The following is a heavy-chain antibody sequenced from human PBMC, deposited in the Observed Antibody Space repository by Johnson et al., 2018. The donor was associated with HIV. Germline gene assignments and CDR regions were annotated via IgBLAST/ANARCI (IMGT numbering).Heavy chain of an antibody. J-gene: IGHJ3*02. V-gene: IGHV3-49*03. CDR1: GFTFGDYA. D-gene: IGHD3-22*01. CDR2: IRSKTYAGTT. Sequence: VQLVESGGGLVQPGRSLRLSCTASGFTFGDYAMSWFRQAPGKGLEWVGFIRSKTYAGTTEYAASVKGRFTISRDDSKSIAYLQMNSLKTEDTAVYYCTREVTMIVVDRKKAFDIWGQGTMVTVSS. CDR3: TREVTMIVVDRKKAFDI.